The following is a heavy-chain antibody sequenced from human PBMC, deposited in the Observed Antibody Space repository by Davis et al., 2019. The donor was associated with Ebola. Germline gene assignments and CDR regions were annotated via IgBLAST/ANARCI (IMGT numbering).Heavy chain of an antibody. J-gene: IGHJ6*02. D-gene: IGHD2-15*01. V-gene: IGHV1-18*01. CDR3: AKEAVYCSGGSCYSGWYYYYGMDV. Sequence: ASLKVSCKASGYTFSNYGISWARHAPGQGLERAGWTSADNGNPHSAQKFQGRGTMTRDTSTSTVYMELSSLRSEYTAVYYCAKEAVYCSGGSCYSGWYYYYGMDVWGQGTTVTVSS. CDR1: GYTFSNYG. CDR2: TSADNGNP.